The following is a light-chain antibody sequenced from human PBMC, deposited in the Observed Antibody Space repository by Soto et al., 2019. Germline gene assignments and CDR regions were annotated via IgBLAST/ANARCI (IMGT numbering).Light chain of an antibody. V-gene: IGKV1-39*01. J-gene: IGKJ2*01. CDR1: QTINSY. CDR3: KQRYGSPYT. Sequence: DIQMTQSPSSLSASVGDAVTITCRASQTINSYLNWYQQRPGKAPKLLICVASTLQSGVPLRFSGSGFGTDFTRTITSVQPEDFATYYCKQRYGSPYTFGQGTKLEI. CDR2: VAS.